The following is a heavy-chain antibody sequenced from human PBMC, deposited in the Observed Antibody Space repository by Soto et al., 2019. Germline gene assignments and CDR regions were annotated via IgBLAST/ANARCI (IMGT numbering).Heavy chain of an antibody. CDR2: IYYSGST. V-gene: IGHV4-61*01. D-gene: IGHD2-2*02. CDR1: GGSVSSGSYY. J-gene: IGHJ6*02. Sequence: PSETLSLTCTVSGGSVSSGSYYWSWIRQPPGKGLEWIGYIYYSGSTNYNPSLKSRVTISVDTSKNQLSLKLSSVTAADTAVYYCATAGLPAAIRPFDYYYYGMDVWGQGTTVTVSS. CDR3: ATAGLPAAIRPFDYYYYGMDV.